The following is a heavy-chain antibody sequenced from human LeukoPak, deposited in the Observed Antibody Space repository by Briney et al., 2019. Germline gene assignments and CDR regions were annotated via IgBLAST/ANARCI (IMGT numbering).Heavy chain of an antibody. D-gene: IGHD3-10*01. Sequence: NPSETLSLTCAVYGGSFTDYSWSWIRQPPGKGLEWIGEINRSGSTNYNPSLKGRVTLSVDTSRKQFSLKLSSVTAADTAVYYCARRVPELYYFDFWGQGTLVTVSS. J-gene: IGHJ4*02. CDR2: INRSGST. CDR1: GGSFTDYS. CDR3: ARRVPELYYFDF. V-gene: IGHV4-34*01.